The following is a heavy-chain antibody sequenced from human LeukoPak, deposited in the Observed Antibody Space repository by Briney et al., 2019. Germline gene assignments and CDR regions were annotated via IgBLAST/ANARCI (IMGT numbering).Heavy chain of an antibody. V-gene: IGHV4-30-2*01. CDR2: IYHSGST. Sequence: SETLSLTCAVSGGSISSGGYSWSWLRQPPGKGLEWIGYIYHSGSTYYNPSLKSRVAISVDRSKNQFSLKLSSVTAADTAVYYCARAPEDYYDSSGYYHAFDIWGQGTMDTVSS. J-gene: IGHJ3*02. D-gene: IGHD3-22*01. CDR3: ARAPEDYYDSSGYYHAFDI. CDR1: GGSISSGGYS.